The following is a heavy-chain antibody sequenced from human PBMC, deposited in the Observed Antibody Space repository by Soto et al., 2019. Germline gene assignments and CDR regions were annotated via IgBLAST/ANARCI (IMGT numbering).Heavy chain of an antibody. Sequence: SETLSLTCTVSGGSISSSSYYWGWIRQPPGQGLEWIGSIYYSGSTYYNPALKSRVTLSVETSKNQFSLKLSSVTAADTAVYYCARLPRSSTVVTRWGQGTLVTVSS. CDR3: ARLPRSSTVVTR. V-gene: IGHV4-39*01. CDR2: IYYSGST. D-gene: IGHD4-17*01. J-gene: IGHJ4*02. CDR1: GGSISSSSYY.